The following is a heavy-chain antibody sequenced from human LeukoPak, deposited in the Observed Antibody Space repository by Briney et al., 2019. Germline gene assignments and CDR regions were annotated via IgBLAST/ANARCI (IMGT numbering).Heavy chain of an antibody. Sequence: TGGSPRLSCAASGFTFSSYAMSGVRQAPGKGREGVSAISGSGGSTYYADSVKGRFTISRDNAKNSLYLQMNSLRAEDTAVYYCARAQDYYDSSGYYFGDAFDIWGQGTMVTVSS. CDR2: ISGSGGST. CDR3: ARAQDYYDSSGYYFGDAFDI. J-gene: IGHJ3*02. V-gene: IGHV3-23*01. CDR1: GFTFSSYA. D-gene: IGHD3-22*01.